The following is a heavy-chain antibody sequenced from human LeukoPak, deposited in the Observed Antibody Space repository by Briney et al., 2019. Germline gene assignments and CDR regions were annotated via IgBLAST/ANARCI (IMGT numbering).Heavy chain of an antibody. Sequence: PGGSLRLSCAASGFTFSSYAMHWVRQAPGKGLEYVSAISSNGGSTYYANSVKGRFTISRDNSKNTLYLQMGSLRAEDMAVYYCARDRRGGASYYYMDVWGKGTTVTVSS. V-gene: IGHV3-64*01. CDR2: ISSNGGST. CDR3: ARDRRGGASYYYMDV. J-gene: IGHJ6*03. D-gene: IGHD1-26*01. CDR1: GFTFSSYA.